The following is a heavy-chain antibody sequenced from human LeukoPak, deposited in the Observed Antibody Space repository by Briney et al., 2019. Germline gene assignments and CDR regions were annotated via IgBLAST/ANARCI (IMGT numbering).Heavy chain of an antibody. Sequence: ASVKVSCKAFGYTFTDYYLHWVRQAPGQGYEWMGWIDPKSGDTHYAQTFRGRFTMTRDTSINTVYMDLSSLRSDDTAMYYCARDPSTKYYTDSWGQGTLVTVSS. CDR2: IDPKSGDT. CDR1: GYTFTDYY. CDR3: ARDPSTKYYTDS. D-gene: IGHD2-2*01. V-gene: IGHV1-2*02. J-gene: IGHJ4*02.